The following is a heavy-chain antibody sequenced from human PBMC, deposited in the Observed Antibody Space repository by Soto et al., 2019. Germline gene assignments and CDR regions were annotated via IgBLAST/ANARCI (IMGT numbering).Heavy chain of an antibody. J-gene: IGHJ4*02. V-gene: IGHV1-2*02. CDR3: ARWGTATLYDSSGYRFDY. CDR1: GYTFTGYY. Sequence: ASVKVSCKASGYTFTGYYMHWVRQAPGQGLEWMGWINPNSGGTNYAQKFQGRVTMTRDTSISTAYMELSRLRSDDTAVYYCARWGTATLYDSSGYRFDYWGQGTLVTVSS. D-gene: IGHD3-22*01. CDR2: INPNSGGT.